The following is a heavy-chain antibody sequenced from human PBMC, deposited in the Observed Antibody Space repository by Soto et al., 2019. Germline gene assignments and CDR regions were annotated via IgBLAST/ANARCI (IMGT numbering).Heavy chain of an antibody. V-gene: IGHV4-34*01. CDR3: ARGHSYGYTRFGVPQMNSGMSHRFDP. CDR2: INHSGST. D-gene: IGHD5-18*01. CDR1: GGSFSGYY. Sequence: QVQLQQWGAGLLKPSETLSLTCAVYGGSFSGYYWSWIRQPPGKGLEWIGEINHSGSTNYNPSLKSRVTISVDTSKNQFSLKLSSVTAADTAVYYCARGHSYGYTRFGVPQMNSGMSHRFDPWGQGTLVTVSS. J-gene: IGHJ5*02.